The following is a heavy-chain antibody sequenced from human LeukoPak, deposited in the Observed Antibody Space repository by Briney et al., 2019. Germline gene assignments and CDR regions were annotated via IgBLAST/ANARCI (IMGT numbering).Heavy chain of an antibody. Sequence: GGSLRLSCEASGFTFSSYGMNWVRQAPGKGLQWVAVISYDGSNKYYAESVKGRFTISRDNSKNTLYLQMNSLRPEDTAVYYCAKFLTPVGRGVYDIFPADFDYWGQGTLVTVSS. CDR3: AKFLTPVGRGVYDIFPADFDY. D-gene: IGHD3-9*01. J-gene: IGHJ4*02. CDR2: ISYDGSNK. CDR1: GFTFSSYG. V-gene: IGHV3-30*18.